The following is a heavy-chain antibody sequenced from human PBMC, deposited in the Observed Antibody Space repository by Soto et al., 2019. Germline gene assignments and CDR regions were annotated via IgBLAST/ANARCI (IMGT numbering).Heavy chain of an antibody. CDR3: AKVRKRSADYYYYGMDV. CDR1: GFSFSSYG. D-gene: IGHD4-17*01. Sequence: GGSLRLSCTGSGFSFSSYGMYWVRQAPGKGLECVADISYDGSDKYYADSVKGRFTISRDNSKNTLYLQMNSLRAEDTAVYYCAKVRKRSADYYYYGMDVWGQGTTVTV. V-gene: IGHV3-30*04. CDR2: ISYDGSDK. J-gene: IGHJ6*02.